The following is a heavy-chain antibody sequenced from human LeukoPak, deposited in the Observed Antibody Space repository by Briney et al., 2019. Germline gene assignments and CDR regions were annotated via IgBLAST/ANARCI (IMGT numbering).Heavy chain of an antibody. V-gene: IGHV3-23*01. CDR1: GFTFSSYA. D-gene: IGHD1-26*01. J-gene: IGHJ4*02. Sequence: PGGSLRFSCAASGFTFSSYAMRWVRQAPGKGLQWVSTISGSGGSTYYADSVKGRFTISRDNSKNTLYLQMNSLTAEDTATYYCARRSGSFSYFDSWGQGTLVTVSS. CDR2: ISGSGGST. CDR3: ARRSGSFSYFDS.